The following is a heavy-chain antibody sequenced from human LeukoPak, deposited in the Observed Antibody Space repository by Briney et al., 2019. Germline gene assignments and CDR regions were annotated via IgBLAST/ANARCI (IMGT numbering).Heavy chain of an antibody. Sequence: GGSLRLSCAASGFIFSTYAMHWVRQAPGKGLEWVAFISYDGSDKYYADSVKGRFTISRDNSKNTLYLQMNSLRAEDTAVYYCAKDLWSLTGRYFDYWGQGTLVTVSS. CDR1: GFIFSTYA. J-gene: IGHJ4*02. CDR2: ISYDGSDK. V-gene: IGHV3-30*04. D-gene: IGHD3-9*01. CDR3: AKDLWSLTGRYFDY.